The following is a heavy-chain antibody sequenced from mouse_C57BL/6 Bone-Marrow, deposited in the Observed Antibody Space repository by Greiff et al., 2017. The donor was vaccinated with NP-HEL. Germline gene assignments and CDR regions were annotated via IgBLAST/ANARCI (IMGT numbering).Heavy chain of an antibody. CDR3: TFYYYGSSYNAMDY. CDR1: GYTFTSYW. CDR2: IYPGNSDT. J-gene: IGHJ4*01. D-gene: IGHD1-1*01. V-gene: IGHV1-5*01. Sequence: VQLQQSGTVLARPGASVKMSCKTSGYTFTSYWMHWVKQRPGQGLEWIGAIYPGNSDTSYNQKFKGKAKLTAVTPASTAYMELSSLTTEDSAVYYATFYYYGSSYNAMDYWGQGTSVTVSS.